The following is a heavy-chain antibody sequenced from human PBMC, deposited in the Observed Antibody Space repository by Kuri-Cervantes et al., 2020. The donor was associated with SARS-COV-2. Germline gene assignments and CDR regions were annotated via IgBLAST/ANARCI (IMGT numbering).Heavy chain of an antibody. CDR3: ARGAASFTFGGVIINWFDP. Sequence: SETLSLTCSVFNSSISTDYYWGWIRQPPGKGLEWIGYIYYSGSTYYNPSLKSRVTISVDTSKNQFSPKLSSVTAADTAVYYCARGAASFTFGGVIINWFDPWGQGTLVTVSS. D-gene: IGHD3-16*02. J-gene: IGHJ5*02. CDR2: IYYSGST. V-gene: IGHV4-38-2*02. CDR1: NSSISTDYY.